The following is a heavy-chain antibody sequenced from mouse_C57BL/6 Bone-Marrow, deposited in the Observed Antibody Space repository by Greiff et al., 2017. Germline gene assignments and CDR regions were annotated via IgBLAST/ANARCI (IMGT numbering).Heavy chain of an antibody. Sequence: EVQGVESGGDLVKPGGSLKLSCAASGFTFSSYGMSWVRQTPDKRLEWVATISRGGSYTYYPDSVKGRFPISRDNAKNTLYLEMSSLKSEDTAMYYCASRYYYGSGRYFDVWGTGTTVTVAS. J-gene: IGHJ1*03. CDR2: ISRGGSYT. V-gene: IGHV5-6*01. CDR3: ASRYYYGSGRYFDV. CDR1: GFTFSSYG. D-gene: IGHD1-1*01.